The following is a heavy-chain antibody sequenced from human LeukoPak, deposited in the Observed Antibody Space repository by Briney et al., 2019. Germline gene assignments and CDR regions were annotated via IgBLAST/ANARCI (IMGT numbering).Heavy chain of an antibody. J-gene: IGHJ4*02. V-gene: IGHV3-23*01. CDR3: AKDDGRGNNYRN. CDR1: GFTFSSYA. D-gene: IGHD5-18*01. CDR2: IGGSGSRT. Sequence: GGSLRLSCAASGFTFSSYAMSWIRQAPGKGLECVSEIGGSGSRTYYADSVKGRFTISRDNSKNTLYLQMESLRAEDTAVYYCAKDDGRGNNYRNWGQGTLVTVSS.